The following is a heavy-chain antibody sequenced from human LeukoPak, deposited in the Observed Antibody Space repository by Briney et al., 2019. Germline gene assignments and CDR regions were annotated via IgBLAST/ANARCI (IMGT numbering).Heavy chain of an antibody. V-gene: IGHV1-46*01. CDR2: INPSGGST. CDR1: GYTFTSYY. CDR3: ARVAEDGSGSYYYYFDY. D-gene: IGHD3-10*01. J-gene: IGHJ4*02. Sequence: ASVKVSCKASGYTFTSYYMHWVRQAPGQGLEWMGIINPSGGSTSYAQKFQGRVTMTRDMSTSTVYMELSSLRSEDTAVYYCARVAEDGSGSYYYYFDYWGQGTLVTVSS.